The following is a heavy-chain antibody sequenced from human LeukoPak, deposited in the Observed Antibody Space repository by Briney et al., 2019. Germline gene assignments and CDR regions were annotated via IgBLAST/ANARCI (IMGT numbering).Heavy chain of an antibody. J-gene: IGHJ4*02. Sequence: SETLSLTCTVSGGSISSSSYYWGWIRQPPGKGLEWIGSIYYSGSTYYNPSLKSRVTISVDTSKNQFSLKLSSVTAADTAVYYCAREQLDVDYWGQGTLVTVSS. CDR1: GGSISSSSYY. V-gene: IGHV4-39*07. CDR3: AREQLDVDY. D-gene: IGHD6-6*01. CDR2: IYYSGST.